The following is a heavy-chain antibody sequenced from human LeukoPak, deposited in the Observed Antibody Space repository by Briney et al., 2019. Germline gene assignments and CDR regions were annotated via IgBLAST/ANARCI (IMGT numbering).Heavy chain of an antibody. D-gene: IGHD1-1*01. Sequence: ASVKVSCKASGYSFIGYYIHWVRQAPGHGLEWMGWIDPKRNDTYSAEIFQGRVTMTWDTSISTAYVELGRLTSDDMGVYYCARDRPTTQVPLAPLRVWGQGTLVTVSS. CDR2: IDPKRNDT. V-gene: IGHV1-2*02. J-gene: IGHJ4*02. CDR3: ARDRPTTQVPLAPLRV. CDR1: GYSFIGYY.